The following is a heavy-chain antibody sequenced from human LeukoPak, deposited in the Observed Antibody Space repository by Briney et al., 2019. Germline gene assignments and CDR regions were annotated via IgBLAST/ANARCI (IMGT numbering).Heavy chain of an antibody. D-gene: IGHD3-22*01. Sequence: PSETLSLTCTVSGGSISSNSYYWGWIRQPPGKGLEWIGSIYYSGSTYYNPSLKSRVTISVDTSKNQFSLKLSSVTAADTAVYYRARSYRDYYYDSSGYYQFDYWGQGTLVTVSS. CDR1: GGSISSNSYY. J-gene: IGHJ4*02. CDR3: ARSYRDYYYDSSGYYQFDY. CDR2: IYYSGST. V-gene: IGHV4-39*01.